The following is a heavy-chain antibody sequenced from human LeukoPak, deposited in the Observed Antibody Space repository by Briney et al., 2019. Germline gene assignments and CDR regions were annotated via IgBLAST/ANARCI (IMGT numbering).Heavy chain of an antibody. CDR1: GNTFTSFG. D-gene: IGHD2-2*02. CDR3: ARVAAEVVGVPGAIGFGWLRRDYYYMDV. CDR2: ISVYNGNT. J-gene: IGHJ6*03. Sequence: ASVKVSCKDSGNTFTSFGISWVRQAPGQGLEWMGWISVYNGNTNYAQKFQGRFTMTTDTSTSTVYMELSSLRSEDTAVYYCARVAAEVVGVPGAIGFGWLRRDYYYMDVWGKGTTVSVSS. V-gene: IGHV1-18*01.